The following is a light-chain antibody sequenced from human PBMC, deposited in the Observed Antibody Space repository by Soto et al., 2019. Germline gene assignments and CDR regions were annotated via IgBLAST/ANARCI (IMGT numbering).Light chain of an antibody. J-gene: IGKJ5*01. CDR3: QQHGTSPST. V-gene: IGKV3-20*01. CDR2: GAS. CDR1: QSVGSS. Sequence: EIVLAQCRGRVSISVVDVSILTNRASQSVGSSLSWYQQKPGQATRLLFYGASNRATAIPDRFSGSGSGPDSSLIISRLEPEDFAVYSCQQHGTSPSTFGQGTRLEIK.